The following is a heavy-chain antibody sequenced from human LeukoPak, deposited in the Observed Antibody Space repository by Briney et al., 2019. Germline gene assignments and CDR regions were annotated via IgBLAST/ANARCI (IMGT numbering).Heavy chain of an antibody. D-gene: IGHD6-19*01. V-gene: IGHV3-7*01. Sequence: GGSLRLSCAASGFTFSSYWMSWVRQAPGKGLEWVANIKQDGSEKYYADSVKGRFTISRDNSKNTLYLQMNSLRAEDTAVYYCAKDLRTIVAVAGTLDYWGQGTLVTVSS. J-gene: IGHJ4*02. CDR2: IKQDGSEK. CDR1: GFTFSSYW. CDR3: AKDLRTIVAVAGTLDY.